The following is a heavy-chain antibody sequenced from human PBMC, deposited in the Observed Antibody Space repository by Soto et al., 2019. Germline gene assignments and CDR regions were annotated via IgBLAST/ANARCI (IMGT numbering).Heavy chain of an antibody. CDR2: ITYSGLTT. J-gene: IGHJ4*02. Sequence: GVSLRRSGAASGFDFSTHALSWVRQATGKGLEWLSSITYSGLTTHYADSVKGRFTISRENSRNSLHLQMNNLRVDDTALYYCAKGFDYGDTKLIDHWVQGTLVTVSS. CDR1: GFDFSTHA. D-gene: IGHD4-17*01. CDR3: AKGFDYGDTKLIDH. V-gene: IGHV3-23*01.